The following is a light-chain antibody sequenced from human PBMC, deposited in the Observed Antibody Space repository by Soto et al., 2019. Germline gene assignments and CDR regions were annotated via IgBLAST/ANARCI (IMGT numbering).Light chain of an antibody. CDR1: QSVSNNY. CDR2: GAS. J-gene: IGKJ4*01. V-gene: IGKV3-20*01. Sequence: EIVLTQSPGTLSLSPGERATLSCRASQSVSNNYLAWYQQKPGQAPRLLIYGASNRATGIPDGFSGSGSGTDFTLTISSLQSEDFAVYYCQQYNNWPLTFGGGTKVDIK. CDR3: QQYNNWPLT.